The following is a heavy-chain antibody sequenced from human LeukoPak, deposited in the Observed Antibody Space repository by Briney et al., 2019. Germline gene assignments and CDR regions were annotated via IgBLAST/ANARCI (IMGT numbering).Heavy chain of an antibody. D-gene: IGHD3-10*01. Sequence: GRSLRLSCAASGFTFSSYGMHWVRQAPGKGLEWVAVIWYDGSNKYYADSVKGRFTISRDNSKNTLYLQMNSLRAEDTAVYYCAREGAYGSGSYYFDYWGQGTLVTVSS. CDR3: AREGAYGSGSYYFDY. V-gene: IGHV3-33*01. CDR1: GFTFSSYG. J-gene: IGHJ4*02. CDR2: IWYDGSNK.